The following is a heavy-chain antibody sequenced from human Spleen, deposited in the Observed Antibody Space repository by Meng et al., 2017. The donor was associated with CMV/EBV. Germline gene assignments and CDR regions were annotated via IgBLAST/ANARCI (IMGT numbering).Heavy chain of an antibody. D-gene: IGHD3-10*02. Sequence: ASVKVSCKASGYTFTGYYMHWVRQAPGQGLEWMGWINPNSGGTNYAQKFQGRVTMTRDTSISTAYMELSSLRSEDTALYYCAKAVFYVGPLDSWGQGTLVTVSS. CDR3: AKAVFYVGPLDS. V-gene: IGHV1-2*02. J-gene: IGHJ4*02. CDR1: GYTFTGYY. CDR2: INPNSGGT.